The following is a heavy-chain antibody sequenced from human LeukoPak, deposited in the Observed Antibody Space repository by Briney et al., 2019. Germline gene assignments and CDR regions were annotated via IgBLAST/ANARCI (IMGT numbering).Heavy chain of an antibody. CDR1: GYTFTGYY. J-gene: IGHJ5*02. Sequence: ASVKVSCKASGYTFTGYYMHWVRQAPGQVLEWMGWINPNSGGTNYAQKFQGRVTMTRDTSISTAYMELSRLRSDDTAVYYCARDGPYYDFWSGYSRSTGFDPWGQGTLVTVSS. V-gene: IGHV1-2*02. D-gene: IGHD3-3*01. CDR2: INPNSGGT. CDR3: ARDGPYYDFWSGYSRSTGFDP.